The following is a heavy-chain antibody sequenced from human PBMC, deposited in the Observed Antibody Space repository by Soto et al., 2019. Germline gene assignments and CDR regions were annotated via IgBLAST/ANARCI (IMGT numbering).Heavy chain of an antibody. Sequence: SETLSLTGSVSVDAIINYYWSWIRQSPGRGLEWIGCVHESGSTDYNPSLRGRVIISLHTSKSQFSLSLRSATAADTATYYCARGTRALITSFFAYWGQGIPVTVSS. CDR2: VHESGST. CDR3: ARGTRALITSFFAY. D-gene: IGHD1-20*01. CDR1: VDAIINYY. V-gene: IGHV4-59*03. J-gene: IGHJ4*02.